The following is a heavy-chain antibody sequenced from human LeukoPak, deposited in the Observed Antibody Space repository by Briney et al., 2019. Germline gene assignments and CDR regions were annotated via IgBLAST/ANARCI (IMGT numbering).Heavy chain of an antibody. CDR1: GFTFSSYS. D-gene: IGHD1-26*01. V-gene: IGHV3-7*01. Sequence: TGGSLRLSCAASGFTFSSYSMNWVRQAPGKGLEWVANIKQDGSEKYYVDSVKGRFTISRDNAKNSLYLQMNSLRAEDTAVYYCARELPFDYWGQGTLVTVSS. CDR2: IKQDGSEK. J-gene: IGHJ4*02. CDR3: ARELPFDY.